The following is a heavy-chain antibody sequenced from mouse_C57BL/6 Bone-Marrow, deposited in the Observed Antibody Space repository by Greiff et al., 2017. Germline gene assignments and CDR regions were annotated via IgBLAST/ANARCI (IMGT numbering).Heavy chain of an antibody. V-gene: IGHV6-3*01. D-gene: IGHD1-1*01. CDR3: TYPLSLRYYYAMDY. J-gene: IGHJ4*01. CDR2: IRLKSDTYAT. CDR1: GFTFSNYW. Sequence: EVKLEESGGGLVQPGGSMKLSCVASGFTFSNYWMNWVRQSPEKGLEWVAQIRLKSDTYATHYAESVKGRFNISRDDSKSSVSLHMNNLRAEDTGNYYGTYPLSLRYYYAMDYWGQGTSVTVSS.